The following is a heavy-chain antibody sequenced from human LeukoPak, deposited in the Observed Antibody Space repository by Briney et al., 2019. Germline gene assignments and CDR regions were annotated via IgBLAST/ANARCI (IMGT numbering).Heavy chain of an antibody. J-gene: IGHJ6*02. V-gene: IGHV3-74*01. Sequence: GGSLRLSCAASGFTFGNYWMHWVRQAPGKGLVWVSHIYSDGISTSYADSVKGRFTISRDNSKNTLYLHMSSLRAEDTAVYYCAKGTTTAPRYGMDVWGQGTTVIVSS. CDR3: AKGTTTAPRYGMDV. CDR2: IYSDGIST. D-gene: IGHD2/OR15-2a*01. CDR1: GFTFGNYW.